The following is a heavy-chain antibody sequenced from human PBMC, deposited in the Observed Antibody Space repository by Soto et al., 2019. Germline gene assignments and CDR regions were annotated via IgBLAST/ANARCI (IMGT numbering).Heavy chain of an antibody. D-gene: IGHD3-22*01. CDR2: IYYTGTH. CDR3: ARDRDRHSSGLPSFDP. CDR1: CGSVSNYY. Sequence: SETLSLTCSVSCGSVSNYYWSWVRQPPGKRLEWIGYIYYTGTHDYNPSLRGRATISVDTSKDQFSLKLTSVTAADTAVYYCARDRDRHSSGLPSFDPWGQGILVTVSS. J-gene: IGHJ5*02. V-gene: IGHV4-59*02.